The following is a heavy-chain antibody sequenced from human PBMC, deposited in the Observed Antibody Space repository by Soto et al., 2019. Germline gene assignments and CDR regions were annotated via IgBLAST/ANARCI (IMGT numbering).Heavy chain of an antibody. CDR2: IYWDGDK. CDR1: GFSLTTSGVG. V-gene: IGHV2-5*02. CDR3: THNTGSAADY. Sequence: SGPTLVNPTQTLTLTCTFSGFSLTTSGVGVGWIRQLPGKALEWLALIYWDGDKRYSPSLKSRLTITKDTTKHQVVLTMTNMDPVDTATYFCTHNTGSAADYWGQGTLVTVSS. J-gene: IGHJ4*02. D-gene: IGHD6-25*01.